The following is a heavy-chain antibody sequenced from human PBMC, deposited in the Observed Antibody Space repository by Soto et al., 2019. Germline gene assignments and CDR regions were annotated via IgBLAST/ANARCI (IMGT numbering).Heavy chain of an antibody. Sequence: QVQLMQSGAEVKKPGASVKVSCKASGDTFTAYYIHWVRQAPGQGLERMGTVNPSGGHTTYAQHFLGRVTMTRDTSTSTLDMELTSLTSEDTAVYYCARGGHVVVVTAALDYLGQGTLVTVSS. D-gene: IGHD2-21*02. J-gene: IGHJ4*02. V-gene: IGHV1-46*01. CDR1: GDTFTAYY. CDR2: VNPSGGHT. CDR3: ARGGHVVVVTAALDY.